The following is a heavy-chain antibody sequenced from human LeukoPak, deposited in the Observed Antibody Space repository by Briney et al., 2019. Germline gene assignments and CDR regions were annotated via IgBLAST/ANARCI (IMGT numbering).Heavy chain of an antibody. CDR3: ARDPGYPNAFDI. D-gene: IGHD5-12*01. V-gene: IGHV4-4*07. Sequence: SETLSLTCAVYGGSFSGYYWSWIRQPAGKGLEWIGRIYTSGGTNYNPSLKSRVTMSVDTSKNQFSLKLSSVTAADTAVYYCARDPGYPNAFDIWGQGTMVTVSS. CDR2: IYTSGGT. CDR1: GGSFSGYY. J-gene: IGHJ3*02.